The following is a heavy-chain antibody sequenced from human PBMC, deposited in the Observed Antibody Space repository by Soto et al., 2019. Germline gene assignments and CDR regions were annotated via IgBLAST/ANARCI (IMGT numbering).Heavy chain of an antibody. V-gene: IGHV3-30*18. CDR3: ANDLRDNWFVPGPPDP. J-gene: IGHJ5*02. CDR2: ISYDGSNK. CDR1: GFTFSSYG. Sequence: PGGSLRLSCAASGFTFSSYGMHWVRQAPGKGLEWVAVISYDGSNKYYADSVKGRFTISRDNSKNTLYLQMNSLRAEDTAVYYCANDLRDNWFVPGPPDPWGQGTLVPVSS. D-gene: IGHD1-20*01.